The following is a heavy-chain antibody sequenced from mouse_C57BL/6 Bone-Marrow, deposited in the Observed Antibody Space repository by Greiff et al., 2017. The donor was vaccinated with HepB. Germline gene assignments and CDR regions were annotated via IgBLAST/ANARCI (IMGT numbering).Heavy chain of an antibody. D-gene: IGHD2-1*01. J-gene: IGHJ4*01. CDR2: IWTGGGT. Sequence: VKLMESGPGLVAPSQSLSITCTVSGFSLTSYAISWVRQPPGKGLEWLGVIWTGGGTNYNSALKSRLSISKDNSNSQVFLKMNSLQTDDTARYYCARVNYYGKGAMDYWGQGTSVTVSS. V-gene: IGHV2-9-1*01. CDR3: ARVNYYGKGAMDY. CDR1: GFSLTSYA.